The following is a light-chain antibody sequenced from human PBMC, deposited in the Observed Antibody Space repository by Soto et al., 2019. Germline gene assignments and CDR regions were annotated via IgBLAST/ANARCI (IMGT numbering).Light chain of an antibody. CDR1: QSLSSY. Sequence: EIVLTQSPATLSLSPGERATLSCRASQSLSSYLAWYQQKPGQAPRLLIDDASNRATGIPARFSGSGSGTDFTLTISSLEPDDFAVYYCQQRSNWPITFGQGTRLEIK. J-gene: IGKJ5*01. V-gene: IGKV3-11*01. CDR3: QQRSNWPIT. CDR2: DAS.